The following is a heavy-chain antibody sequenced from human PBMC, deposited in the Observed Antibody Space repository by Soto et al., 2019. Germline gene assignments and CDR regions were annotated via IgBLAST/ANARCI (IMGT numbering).Heavy chain of an antibody. J-gene: IGHJ6*02. CDR3: ASSELITDFWSGYFAVYGMDV. D-gene: IGHD3-3*01. V-gene: IGHV4-39*01. CDR1: GGSISSSSYY. CDR2: IYYSGST. Sequence: SETLSLTCTVSGGSISSSSYYWGWIRQPPGKGLEWIGSIYYSGSTYYNPSLKSRVTISVDTSKNQFSLKLSSVTAADTAVYYCASSELITDFWSGYFAVYGMDVWGQGTTVTVSS.